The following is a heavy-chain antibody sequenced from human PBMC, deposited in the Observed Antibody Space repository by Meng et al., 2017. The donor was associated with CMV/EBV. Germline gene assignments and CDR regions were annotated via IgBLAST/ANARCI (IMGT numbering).Heavy chain of an antibody. CDR3: ARGGDSWYSDY. V-gene: IGHV1-69*12. CDR2: IIPVFETA. CDR1: RGTFSTFA. J-gene: IGHJ4*02. Sequence: QVQLVQSAAEVKKPGSSVKVSCKTSRGTFSTFAISWVRQAPGEGLEWMGGIIPVFETANYAERFQDRVTITADDSTTTAYMELSSLRADDTALYFCARGGDSWYSDYWGQGTLVTVSS. D-gene: IGHD1-26*01.